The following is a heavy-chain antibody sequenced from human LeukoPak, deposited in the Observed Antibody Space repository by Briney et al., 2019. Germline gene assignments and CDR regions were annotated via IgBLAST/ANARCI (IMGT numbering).Heavy chain of an antibody. CDR2: IYYGENT. V-gene: IGHV4-34*01. D-gene: IGHD3-22*01. CDR3: ARRDDSSGYHKIFDY. CDR1: GGSFSGYY. J-gene: IGHJ4*02. Sequence: ASETLSLTCAVYGGSFSGYYWSWIRQPPGKGLEWIGNIYYGENTYYNPSLKSRVTISIDTSKNQFYLKLSSLTAADTAVYYCARRDDSSGYHKIFDYWGPGTLVTVSS.